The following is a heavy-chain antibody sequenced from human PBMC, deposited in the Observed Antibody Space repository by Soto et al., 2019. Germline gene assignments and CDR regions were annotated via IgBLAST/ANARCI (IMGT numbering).Heavy chain of an antibody. CDR2: ITHSGST. CDR1: GGSFSGYY. CDR3: ARGRVLVPYYDFWSGYYEYNWFDP. V-gene: IGHV4-34*01. J-gene: IGHJ5*02. Sequence: SETLSLTCAVYGGSFSGYYWSWIRQSPEKGLEWIGEITHSGSTNNNPSLKSRVTISVDTSKNQFSLKLSSVTAADTAVYYCARGRVLVPYYDFWSGYYEYNWFDPWGQGTLVTVSS. D-gene: IGHD3-3*01.